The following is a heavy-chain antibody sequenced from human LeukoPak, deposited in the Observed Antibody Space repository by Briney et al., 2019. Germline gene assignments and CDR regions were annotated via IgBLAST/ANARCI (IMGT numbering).Heavy chain of an antibody. CDR1: GFTFSSYG. CDR2: IYYDGSNK. J-gene: IGHJ4*02. V-gene: IGHV3-30*02. CDR3: VKDHPVFNY. Sequence: GGSLRLSCAASGFTFSSYGMHWVRQAPGKGLEWLGIIYYDGSNKYYADSVKGRFTISRDNSKNTLYLQMNSLRAEDTAVYYCVKDHPVFNYWGQGTLVTVSS.